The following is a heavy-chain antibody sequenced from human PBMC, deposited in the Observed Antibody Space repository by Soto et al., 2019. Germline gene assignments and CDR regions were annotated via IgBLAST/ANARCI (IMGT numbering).Heavy chain of an antibody. CDR1: GGSINSGDYS. D-gene: IGHD4-17*01. CDR3: ARGVTTVTTFDY. Sequence: PSETLSLTCTVSGGSINSGDYSWTWIRQPPGKGLEWIGYIYHTGTTYYNMSLKSRVTISVDRSKNQFSLKLSSVTAADTAVYYCARGVTTVTTFDYWGQGTLVTVSS. J-gene: IGHJ4*02. V-gene: IGHV4-30-2*01. CDR2: IYHTGTT.